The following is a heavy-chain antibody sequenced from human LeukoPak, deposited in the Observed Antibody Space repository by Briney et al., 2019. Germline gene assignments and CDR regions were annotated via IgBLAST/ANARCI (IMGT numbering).Heavy chain of an antibody. CDR1: GGTFSSYA. D-gene: IGHD3-3*01. Sequence: ASVKVSCKASGGTFSSYAIGWVRQAPGQGLEWMGGIIPIFGTANYAQKFQGRVTITTDESTSTAYMELSSLRSEDTAVYYCARGWFFGVVILSWFDPWGQGTLVTVSS. CDR3: ARGWFFGVVILSWFDP. V-gene: IGHV1-69*05. CDR2: IIPIFGTA. J-gene: IGHJ5*02.